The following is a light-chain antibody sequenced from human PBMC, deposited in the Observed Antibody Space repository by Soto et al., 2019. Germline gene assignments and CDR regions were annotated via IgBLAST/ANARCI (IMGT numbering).Light chain of an antibody. Sequence: EIVLTQSPATLSLSPVERATLSCMASQSISSYLAWYQQKPGQAPRLLIYDASNRATGIPARFSGSGSGTDFTPTISSLEPEDFAVYYCQQRSNWPPITFGQGTRLEIK. CDR2: DAS. CDR1: QSISSY. J-gene: IGKJ5*01. V-gene: IGKV3-11*01. CDR3: QQRSNWPPIT.